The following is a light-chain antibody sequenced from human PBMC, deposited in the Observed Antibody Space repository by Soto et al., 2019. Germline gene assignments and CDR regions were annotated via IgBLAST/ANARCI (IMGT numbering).Light chain of an antibody. CDR3: LQYGTSLTGT. CDR2: GAS. V-gene: IGKV3-20*01. CDR1: QSVSSSY. J-gene: IGKJ1*01. Sequence: EIVLTQSPGTLSLSPGERATLSCRASQSVSSSYLSWYQQKPGQAPRLLIYGASSRATGIPDRFSGSESETDFTLTISRLEPEDSAVYYCLQYGTSLTGTFGQGTKVEIK.